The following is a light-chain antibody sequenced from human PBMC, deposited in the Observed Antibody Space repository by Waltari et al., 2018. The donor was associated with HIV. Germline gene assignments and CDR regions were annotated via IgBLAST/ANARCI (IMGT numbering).Light chain of an antibody. Sequence: QSALTQPPSASGSPGQSVTISCTGTSSDVGGYKSVSWYQQHPGKAPQVMIYEVSKRPSGVPDRFSGSKSGSTASLTVSGLQAEDEADYYCSSYAGSNNVVFGGGTKLTVL. V-gene: IGLV2-8*01. J-gene: IGLJ2*01. CDR3: SSYAGSNNVV. CDR2: EVS. CDR1: SSDVGGYKS.